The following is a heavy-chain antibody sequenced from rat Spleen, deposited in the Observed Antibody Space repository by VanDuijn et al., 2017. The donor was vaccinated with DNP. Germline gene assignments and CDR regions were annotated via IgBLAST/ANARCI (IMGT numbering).Heavy chain of an antibody. V-gene: IGHV5-22*01. CDR3: VRWYNSGYYFDY. Sequence: EVQLVESGGGLVQPGGSLKLSCAASGFTFSDYYMAWVRQAPTKGLEWVAYIRYDGGSTYYGDSVKGRFTISRANVKSTLYLQMNSLRSEDMATYCWVRWYNSGYYFDYWGQGVMVTVSS. J-gene: IGHJ2*01. CDR2: IRYDGGST. D-gene: IGHD4-3*01. CDR1: GFTFSDYY.